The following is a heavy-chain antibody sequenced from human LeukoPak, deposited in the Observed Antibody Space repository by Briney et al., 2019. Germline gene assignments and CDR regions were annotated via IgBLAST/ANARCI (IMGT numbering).Heavy chain of an antibody. CDR3: ARGQLEQQLLPYYYYYYGMDV. D-gene: IGHD6-13*01. Sequence: ASVKVSCKASGYTFTSYDINWVRQAPGQGLEWMGWMNPNSGNTGYAQKFQGRVTMTRNTSISTAYMELSSLRSDDSAVYYCARGQLEQQLLPYYYYYYGMDVWGQGTSVTVSS. CDR1: GYTFTSYD. CDR2: MNPNSGNT. J-gene: IGHJ6*02. V-gene: IGHV1-8*01.